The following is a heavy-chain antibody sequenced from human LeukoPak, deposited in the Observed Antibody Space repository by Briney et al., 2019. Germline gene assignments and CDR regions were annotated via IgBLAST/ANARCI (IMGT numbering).Heavy chain of an antibody. J-gene: IGHJ6*02. V-gene: IGHV1-18*01. CDR1: GYTFTSYG. CDR2: ISAYNGNT. D-gene: IGHD5-12*01. CDR3: ASGGLRSGYDRPDYYYGMDV. Sequence: ASVKVSCKASGYTFTSYGISWVRQAPGQGLEWMGWISAYNGNTNYAQKLQGRVTMTTDTSTSTAYMELRSLRSDDTAVYYCASGGLRSGYDRPDYYYGMDVWGQGTTVTVS.